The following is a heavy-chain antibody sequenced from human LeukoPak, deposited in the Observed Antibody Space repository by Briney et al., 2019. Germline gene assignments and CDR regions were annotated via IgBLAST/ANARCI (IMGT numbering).Heavy chain of an antibody. V-gene: IGHV3-23*01. CDR2: ISDSGTST. Sequence: GGSLRLSCAAPGFTFSTYAMNWVRQAPGKGLEWVSAISDSGTSTYYADSMKGRFTISRDNSKNTLYLQMNSLRAEDTAVYYCAKDQGQWELVFDYWGQGTLVTVSS. D-gene: IGHD1-26*01. CDR3: AKDQGQWELVFDY. CDR1: GFTFSTYA. J-gene: IGHJ4*02.